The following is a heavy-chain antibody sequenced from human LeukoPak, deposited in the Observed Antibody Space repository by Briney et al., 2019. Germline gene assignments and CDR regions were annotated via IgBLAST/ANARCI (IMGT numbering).Heavy chain of an antibody. Sequence: PGGSLRLSCAASGFTFGDYYMSWIRQAPGKGLEWLSYISSSSSYTGYADSVKGRFTISRDNAKNSLYLQMNSLRAEDTAVYYCARDQRFGGLPEPPDHWGQGTLVTVSS. CDR1: GFTFGDYY. CDR3: ARDQRFGGLPEPPDH. D-gene: IGHD3-10*01. V-gene: IGHV3-11*05. CDR2: ISSSSSYT. J-gene: IGHJ4*02.